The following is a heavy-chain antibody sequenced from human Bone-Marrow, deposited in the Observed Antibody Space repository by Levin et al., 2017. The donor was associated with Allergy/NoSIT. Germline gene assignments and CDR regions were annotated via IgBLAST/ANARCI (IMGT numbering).Heavy chain of an antibody. CDR1: GGTFSSYA. J-gene: IGHJ4*02. V-gene: IGHV1-69*13. Sequence: SVKVSCKASGGTFSSYAISWVRQAPGQGLEWMGGIIPIFGTANYAQKFQGRVTITADESTSTAYMELSSLRSEDTAVYYCARAVQGVIIVGDYFDYWGQGTLVTVSS. CDR3: ARAVQGVIIVGDYFDY. D-gene: IGHD3-10*01. CDR2: IIPIFGTA.